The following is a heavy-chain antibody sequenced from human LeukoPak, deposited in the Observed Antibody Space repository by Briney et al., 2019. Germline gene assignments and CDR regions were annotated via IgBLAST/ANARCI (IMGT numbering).Heavy chain of an antibody. D-gene: IGHD3-10*01. V-gene: IGHV3-23*01. J-gene: IGHJ4*02. CDR1: GFTFSSYG. CDR3: AKELWFGELSCFDY. CDR2: IRSDASST. Sequence: GGSLRLSCSASGFTFSSYGMSWVRQAPGKGLEWVSSIRSDASSTYYADSVKGRFTVSRDTSKNTLYLQMSSLRAEDTAVYYCAKELWFGELSCFDYWGQGTLVTVSS.